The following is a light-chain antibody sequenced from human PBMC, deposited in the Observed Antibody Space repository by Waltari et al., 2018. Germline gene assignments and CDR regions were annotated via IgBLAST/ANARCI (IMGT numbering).Light chain of an antibody. CDR2: GPS. J-gene: IGKJ2*01. V-gene: IGKV3-15*01. CDR1: QSVSSN. Sequence: DIVMPQSPATLSVSPGERATLSCRASQSVSSNLAWYQQKPGQAPRLLIYGPSTRATGIPARFSGSGSGTEFTLTISSLQSEDFAVYYCQQYNKWPPYTFGQGTRLEIK. CDR3: QQYNKWPPYT.